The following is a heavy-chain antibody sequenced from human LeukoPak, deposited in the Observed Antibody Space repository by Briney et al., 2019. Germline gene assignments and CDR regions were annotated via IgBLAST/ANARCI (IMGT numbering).Heavy chain of an antibody. J-gene: IGHJ4*02. CDR1: GGSFSGYY. CDR2: INHSGST. Sequence: PSETLSLTCAVYGGSFSGYYWSWIRQPPGKGLEWIGEINHSGSTNYNPSLKSRVTISVDTSKNQFSLKLSSVTAADTAVYYCAVGTAAFFDYWGQGTLVTVSS. CDR3: AVGTAAFFDY. V-gene: IGHV4-34*01. D-gene: IGHD6-13*01.